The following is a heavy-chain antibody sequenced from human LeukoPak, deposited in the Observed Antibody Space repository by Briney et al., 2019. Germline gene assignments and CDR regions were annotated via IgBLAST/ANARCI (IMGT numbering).Heavy chain of an antibody. D-gene: IGHD4-11*01. J-gene: IGHJ4*02. CDR3: ARGGDYSNYQLPVFDY. CDR2: ISYDGSNK. Sequence: GGSLRLSCAASGFTFSSYSMNWVRQAPGKGLEWVAVISYDGSNKYYADSVKGRFTISRDNSKNTLYLQMNSLRAEDTAVYYCARGGDYSNYQLPVFDYWGQGTLVTVSS. CDR1: GFTFSSYS. V-gene: IGHV3-30*03.